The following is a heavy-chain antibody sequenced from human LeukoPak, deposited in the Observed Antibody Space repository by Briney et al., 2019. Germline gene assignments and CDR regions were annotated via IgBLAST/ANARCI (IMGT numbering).Heavy chain of an antibody. CDR3: GKTYGDSAGSYVY. Sequence: GGSLRLSCAASGFTFSSYWMSWVRQAPGKGLEWVANIKQDGSEKYYVDSVKGRFTISRDNAKNSLYLQMNSLRAEDTAVYYCGKTYGDSAGSYVYWGQGTLVTVPS. D-gene: IGHD3-16*01. V-gene: IGHV3-7*01. CDR1: GFTFSSYW. CDR2: IKQDGSEK. J-gene: IGHJ4*02.